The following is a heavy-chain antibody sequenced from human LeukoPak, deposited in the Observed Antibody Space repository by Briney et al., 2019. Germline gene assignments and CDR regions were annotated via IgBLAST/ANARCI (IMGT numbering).Heavy chain of an antibody. D-gene: IGHD3-3*01. CDR2: ISAGASRT. Sequence: GGSLRLSCAASGFTFRNYAMSWVRQTPGKGLEWVSGISAGASRTYYSDSVKGRFTISRDNSKNTVYLQMNSLRVQDTALYYCVKYAMSETCFGDYWGQGTLVTVSS. CDR3: VKYAMSETCFGDY. CDR1: GFTFRNYA. J-gene: IGHJ4*02. V-gene: IGHV3-23*01.